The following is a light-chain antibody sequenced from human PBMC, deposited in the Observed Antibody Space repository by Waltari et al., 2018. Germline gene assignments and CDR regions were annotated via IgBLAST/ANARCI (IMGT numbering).Light chain of an antibody. CDR3: QVWDSGSDHYV. CDR1: NIGSKN. V-gene: IGLV3-21*02. J-gene: IGLJ1*01. CDR2: DDG. Sequence: SYVPTQPPSVSVAPGQTARISCDGNNIGSKNVHWYQQKPGQAPVLVVYDDGDRPSGIPERFSGSNSGNTATLTISRVDAGDEADYYCQVWDSGSDHYVFGTVTKVTVL.